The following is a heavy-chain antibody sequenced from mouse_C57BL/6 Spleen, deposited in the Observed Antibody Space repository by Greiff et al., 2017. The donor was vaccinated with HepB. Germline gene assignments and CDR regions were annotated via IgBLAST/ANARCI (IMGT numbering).Heavy chain of an antibody. Sequence: VHVKQSGAELVRPGASVKLSCTASGFNIKDYYMHWVKQRPEQGLEWIGRIDPEDGDTEYAPKFQGKATLTADTSSNTAYLQLSSLTSEDTAVYYYTTRGYDDDGYAMDYWGQGTSVTVSS. J-gene: IGHJ4*01. V-gene: IGHV14-1*01. CDR2: IDPEDGDT. D-gene: IGHD2-2*01. CDR3: TTRGYDDDGYAMDY. CDR1: GFNIKDYY.